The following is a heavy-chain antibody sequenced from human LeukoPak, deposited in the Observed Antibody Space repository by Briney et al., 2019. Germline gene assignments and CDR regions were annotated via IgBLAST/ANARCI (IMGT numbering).Heavy chain of an antibody. D-gene: IGHD1-26*01. CDR1: GYTFTGYY. CDR3: AKVGATTRGDYFDY. CDR2: INPNSGGT. Sequence: ASVKVSCKASGYTFTGYYMHWVRQAPGQGLEWMGWINPNSGGTNYAQKFQGRVTMTRDTSISTAYMELSRLRSDDTAVYYCAKVGATTRGDYFDYWGQGTLVTVSS. V-gene: IGHV1-2*02. J-gene: IGHJ4*02.